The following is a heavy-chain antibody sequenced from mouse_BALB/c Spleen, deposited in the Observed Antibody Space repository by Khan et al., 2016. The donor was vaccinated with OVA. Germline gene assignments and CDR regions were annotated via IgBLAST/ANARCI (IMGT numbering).Heavy chain of an antibody. CDR1: GYSFTDYN. CDR2: INPYNVGT. V-gene: IGHV1-18*01. D-gene: IGHD3-1*01. Sequence: DVQLQESGPELVKPGASVKISCKASGYSFTDYNMNWVKQSHGKNLEWIGLINPYNVGTNYNQKFKGKATLTVDKSSSTAHMELLSLTSEDSAVYYCARGGYGGLAYWGQGTLVTVSA. J-gene: IGHJ3*01. CDR3: ARGGYGGLAY.